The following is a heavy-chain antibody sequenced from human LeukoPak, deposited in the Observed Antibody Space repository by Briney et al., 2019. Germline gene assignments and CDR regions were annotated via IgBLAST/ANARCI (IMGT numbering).Heavy chain of an antibody. CDR1: EFPFNNHW. CDR3: ASPAVRYSYGSHAFDI. V-gene: IGHV3-7*01. D-gene: IGHD5-18*01. CDR2: IDQDGDEK. Sequence: GGSLRLSCVVSEFPFNNHWMSWVRQSAGKRLEWVANIDQDGDEKYYVGSVKGRFTISRDNAKNSLDLQMDSLRAEDTAVYYCASPAVRYSYGSHAFDIWGQGTMVTVSS. J-gene: IGHJ3*02.